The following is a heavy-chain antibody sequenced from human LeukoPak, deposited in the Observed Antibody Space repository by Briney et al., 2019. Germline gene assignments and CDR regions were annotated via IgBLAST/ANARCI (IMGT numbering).Heavy chain of an antibody. CDR1: GFTFSIYS. J-gene: IGHJ5*02. CDR2: ISRSGDST. D-gene: IGHD3-3*01. V-gene: IGHV3-23*01. CDR3: AKEEKLTIFGVVITWFDG. Sequence: PGGSLRLSCAASGFTFSIYSMSWVRQAPGKGLEWVSTISRSGDSTYYADSVKGRFTISRDNSKNTLYVQMNSLRAEDTAVYFCAKEEKLTIFGVVITWFDGWGQGTLVTVSS.